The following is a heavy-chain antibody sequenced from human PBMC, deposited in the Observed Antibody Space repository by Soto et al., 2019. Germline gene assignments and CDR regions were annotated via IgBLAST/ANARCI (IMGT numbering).Heavy chain of an antibody. D-gene: IGHD5-18*01. CDR2: IDPSDSQT. CDR3: ARQIDDSDTGANFRSYFAS. V-gene: IGHV5-10-1*01. CDR1: GYSFAGYW. Sequence: ESLKISCKGSGYSFAGYWITWVRQKPGKGLEWMGRIDPSDSQTYYSPSFRGHVTISVTKSITTVFLQWSSLRASDTAMYYCARQIDDSDTGANFRSYFASWGTGSPVTVCS. J-gene: IGHJ4*02.